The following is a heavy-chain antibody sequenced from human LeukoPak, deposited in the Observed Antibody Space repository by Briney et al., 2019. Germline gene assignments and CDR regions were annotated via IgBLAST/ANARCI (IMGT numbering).Heavy chain of an antibody. V-gene: IGHV3-23*01. D-gene: IGHD3-10*01. CDR3: ARDTLLWFGELLQAYYYYGMDV. Sequence: GSLRLSCAASGFTFSSYAMSWVRQAPGKGLEWVSAISGSGGSTYYADSVKGRFTISRDNAKNSLYLQMNSLRDEDTAVYYCARDTLLWFGELLQAYYYYGMDVWGQGTTVTVSS. J-gene: IGHJ6*02. CDR1: GFTFSSYA. CDR2: ISGSGGST.